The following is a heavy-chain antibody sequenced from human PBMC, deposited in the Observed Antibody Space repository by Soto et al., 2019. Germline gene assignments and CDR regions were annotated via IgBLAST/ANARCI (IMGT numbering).Heavy chain of an antibody. CDR2: ISGSGGST. CDR3: AKGRVRGSYYFDY. CDR1: GFTFSSYA. V-gene: IGHV3-23*01. Sequence: GGSLRLSCAASGFTFSSYAMSWVRQAPGKGLEWVSVISGSGGSTYYADSVKGRFTISRDNSKNTLYLQRNSLRAEDTAVYYCAKGRVRGSYYFDYWGQGTLVTVSS. J-gene: IGHJ4*02. D-gene: IGHD6-13*01.